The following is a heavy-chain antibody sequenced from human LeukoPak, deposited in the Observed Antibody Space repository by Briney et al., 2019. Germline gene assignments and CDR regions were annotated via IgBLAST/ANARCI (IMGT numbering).Heavy chain of an antibody. Sequence: GGSLRLSCAASGFTVSSNYMSWVRQAPGKGLEWVSVIYSGGSTYYAGSVKGRFTISRDNSKNTLYLQMNSLRAEDTAVYYCAKDSSWWYYGSGSYYNPYYYYYYGMDVWGQGTTVTVSS. CDR2: IYSGGST. V-gene: IGHV3-53*01. J-gene: IGHJ6*02. CDR1: GFTVSSNY. D-gene: IGHD3-10*01. CDR3: AKDSSWWYYGSGSYYNPYYYYYYGMDV.